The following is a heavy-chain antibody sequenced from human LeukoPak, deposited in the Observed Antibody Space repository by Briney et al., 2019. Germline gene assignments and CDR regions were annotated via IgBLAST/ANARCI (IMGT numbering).Heavy chain of an antibody. CDR1: GYSFTSYC. J-gene: IGHJ3*01. Sequence: GESLNISCKVSGYSFTSYCIGWVRQMPAQGREWRGIIYPGDSGPTYSPSFQGQVTISVDKSINTAYLQWSSLQASDTAMYYCGMSGDRVPLQDDVFDVWGQGTMVTVST. CDR2: IYPGDSGP. D-gene: IGHD1-26*01. V-gene: IGHV5-51*01. CDR3: GMSGDRVPLQDDVFDV.